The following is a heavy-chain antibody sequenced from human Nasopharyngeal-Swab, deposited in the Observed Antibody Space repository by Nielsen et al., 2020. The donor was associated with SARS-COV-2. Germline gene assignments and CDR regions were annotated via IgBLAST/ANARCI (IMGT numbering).Heavy chain of an antibody. D-gene: IGHD3-10*01. CDR3: AKDSTMVRGRGGFDP. J-gene: IGHJ5*02. CDR1: GFTFSSYA. V-gene: IGHV3-23*01. Sequence: GGSLRLSCAASGFTFSSYAMSWVRQAPGKGLEWVSAISGSGGSTYYADSVKGRFTISRDNSKNTLYLQMNSPRAEDTAVYYCAKDSTMVRGRGGFDPWGQGTLVTVSS. CDR2: ISGSGGST.